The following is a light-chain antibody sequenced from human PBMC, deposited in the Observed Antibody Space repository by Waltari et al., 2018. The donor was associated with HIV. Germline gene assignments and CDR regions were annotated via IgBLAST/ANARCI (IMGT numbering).Light chain of an antibody. CDR2: DVT. Sequence: QSALPQPRSVSGSPGQSVTISCTGTSSDVGGYNYVTWYQHHPNKGPKLLIYDVTKRPSGVPDRFSGSKSGNTASLTISGLQAEDVADYYCCSYADTYFVVFGGRTTLTVL. CDR3: CSYADTYFVV. CDR1: SSDVGGYNY. V-gene: IGLV2-11*01. J-gene: IGLJ2*01.